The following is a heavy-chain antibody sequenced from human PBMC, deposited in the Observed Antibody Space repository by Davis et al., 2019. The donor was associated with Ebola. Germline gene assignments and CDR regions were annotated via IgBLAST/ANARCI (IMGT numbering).Heavy chain of an antibody. V-gene: IGHV1-18*01. CDR1: GYTFTSYG. CDR3: ARARGRYCSGGSCSWRGFDP. CDR2: ISAYNGNT. J-gene: IGHJ5*02. D-gene: IGHD2-15*01. Sequence: ASVKVSCKASGYTFTSYGISWVRQAPGQGLEWMGWISAYNGNTNYAQKFQGRVTMTRDTSTSTVYMELSSLRSEDTAVYYCARARGRYCSGGSCSWRGFDPWGQGTLVTVSS.